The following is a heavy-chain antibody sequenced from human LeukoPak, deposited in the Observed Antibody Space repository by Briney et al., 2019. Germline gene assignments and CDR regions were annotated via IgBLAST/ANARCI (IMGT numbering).Heavy chain of an antibody. V-gene: IGHV3-21*01. CDR3: ARGKSVEMATMVDY. J-gene: IGHJ4*02. Sequence: GGSLSLSCAASGFTFSSYSMNWVRQAPGKGLEWVSSISSSSSYIYYADSVKGRFTISSDNAKNSLYLQMNSLRAEDTAVYYCARGKSVEMATMVDYWGQGTLVTVSS. CDR2: ISSSSSYI. CDR1: GFTFSSYS. D-gene: IGHD5-24*01.